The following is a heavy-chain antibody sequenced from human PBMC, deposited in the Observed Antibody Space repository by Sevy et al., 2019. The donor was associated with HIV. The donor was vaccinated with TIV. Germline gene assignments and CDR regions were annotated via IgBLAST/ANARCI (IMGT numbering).Heavy chain of an antibody. J-gene: IGHJ6*03. CDR1: GFTFSSYA. CDR3: AKDDYMDV. CDR2: ISGSGGNT. Sequence: GGSLRLSCAASGFTFSSYAMSWVRQAPGRGLEWVSAISGSGGNTYYVDSVKGRFTISRDNSKNTLYLQMNSLRAEDMDIYYCAKDDYMDVWGKGTTVTVSS. V-gene: IGHV3-23*01.